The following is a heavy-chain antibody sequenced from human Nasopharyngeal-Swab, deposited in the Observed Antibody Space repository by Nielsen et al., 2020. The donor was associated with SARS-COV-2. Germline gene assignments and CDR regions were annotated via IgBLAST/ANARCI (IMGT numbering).Heavy chain of an antibody. CDR1: GYTLTSYD. CDR2: MNPNSGNT. V-gene: IGHV1-8*01. D-gene: IGHD3-22*01. J-gene: IGHJ6*02. CDR3: ARGQYYYDSSGYHMDV. Sequence: ASVKVSCKASGYTLTSYDINWVRQATGQGLEWMGWMNPNSGNTGYAQKFQGRVTMTRNTSISTAYMELSSLRSEDTAVYYCARGQYYYDSSGYHMDVWGQGTTVTVSS.